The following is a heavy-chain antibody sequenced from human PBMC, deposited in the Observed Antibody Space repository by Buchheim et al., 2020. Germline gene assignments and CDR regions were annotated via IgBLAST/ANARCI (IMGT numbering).Heavy chain of an antibody. CDR3: ARTMDYDFWSGFLT. J-gene: IGHJ5*02. V-gene: IGHV3-23*01. CDR1: GFTFSSYA. Sequence: EMQLLESGGGLVQPGGSLRLSCAASGFTFSSYAMSWVRQAPGKGLEWVSGINHSGGSTYYADSAKGRFTISRDNSKNKLYLQMNSLRADDTAVYYCARTMDYDFWSGFLTWGQGTL. CDR2: INHSGGST. D-gene: IGHD3-3*01.